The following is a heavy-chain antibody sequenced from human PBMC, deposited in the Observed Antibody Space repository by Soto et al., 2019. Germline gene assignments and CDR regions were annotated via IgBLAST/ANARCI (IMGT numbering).Heavy chain of an antibody. V-gene: IGHV3-23*01. CDR2: ITASGGNT. D-gene: IGHD3-9*01. J-gene: IGHJ6*02. Sequence: PGGSLRLSCTASGFNFRSYGMSWVRQAPGKGLEWVSGITASGGNTYYTDSVKGRFTISRDNSKNTLYLQMSGLRVEDTAVFHCAKILMNAKEVWGQGTTLTASS. CDR3: AKILMNAKEV. CDR1: GFNFRSYG.